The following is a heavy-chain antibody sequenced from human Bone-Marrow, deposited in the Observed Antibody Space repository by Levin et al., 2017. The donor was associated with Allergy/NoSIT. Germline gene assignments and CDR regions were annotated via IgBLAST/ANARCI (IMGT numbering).Heavy chain of an antibody. J-gene: IGHJ1*01. D-gene: IGHD3-10*01. CDR1: GVSIRSYY. CDR3: VRGSSGDLLTPFQH. CDR2: IYHSGST. V-gene: IGHV4-59*12. Sequence: RASETLSLTCTVSGVSIRSYYWSWIRQPPGKGLEWIGYIYHSGSTNYNPSLKSRVSIAIDTSKNQFSLKLISVTAADTAVYYCVRGSSGDLLTPFQHWGPGIMVTVSS.